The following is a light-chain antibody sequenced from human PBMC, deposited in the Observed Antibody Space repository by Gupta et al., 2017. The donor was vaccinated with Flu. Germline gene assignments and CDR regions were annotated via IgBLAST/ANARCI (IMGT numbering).Light chain of an antibody. V-gene: IGKV1-17*01. J-gene: IGKJ1*01. CDR1: QGTRND. CDR2: AAS. CDR3: LQHNSYPRT. Sequence: GDRVTITCRASQGTRNDLGWYQQKPGKAPKRLIYAASTSESGVASRFSVSESGTEFTLKISSLQPEDLATYYCLQHNSYPRTFGQGTKEE.